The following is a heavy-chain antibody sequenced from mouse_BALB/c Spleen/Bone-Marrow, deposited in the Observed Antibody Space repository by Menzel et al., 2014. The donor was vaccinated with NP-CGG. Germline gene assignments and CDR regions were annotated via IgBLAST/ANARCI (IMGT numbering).Heavy chain of an antibody. Sequence: VKVVESGAELVRPGTSVKVSCKASGYAFTNYLIEWVKQRPGQGLEWIGVINPGSGGTNYNEKFKGKATLTADKSSSTAYMQLSSLTSDDSAVYFCAREMIKGFAYWGQGTQVTVSA. CDR2: INPGSGGT. CDR1: GYAFTNYL. V-gene: IGHV1-54*01. J-gene: IGHJ3*01. CDR3: AREMIKGFAY. D-gene: IGHD2-4*01.